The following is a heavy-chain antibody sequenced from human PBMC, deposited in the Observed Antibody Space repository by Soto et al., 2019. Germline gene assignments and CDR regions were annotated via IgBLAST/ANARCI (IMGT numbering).Heavy chain of an antibody. Sequence: SETLSLTCAVYGGSFSGYYWSWIRQPPGKGLEWIGEINHSGSTNYNPSLKSRVTISVDTSKNQFSLKLSSVTAADTAVYYCARGLFGYGTWGKGTLVTVSS. D-gene: IGHD5-12*01. J-gene: IGHJ4*02. CDR3: ARGLFGYGT. CDR2: INHSGST. V-gene: IGHV4-34*01. CDR1: GGSFSGYY.